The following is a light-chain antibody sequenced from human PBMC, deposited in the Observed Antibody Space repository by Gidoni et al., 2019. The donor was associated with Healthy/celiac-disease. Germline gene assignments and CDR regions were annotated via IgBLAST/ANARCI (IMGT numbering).Light chain of an antibody. CDR2: SNN. Sequence: QSVLTQPPSASWTPGQRVTISCSGSSSNIGSNTVNWYQQLPGTAPKLLSYSNNQRPSGVPDRFSGSKSGTSASLAISGLQSEDEADYYCAAWDDSLNGVVFGGGTKLTVL. CDR1: SSNIGSNT. J-gene: IGLJ2*01. V-gene: IGLV1-44*01. CDR3: AAWDDSLNGVV.